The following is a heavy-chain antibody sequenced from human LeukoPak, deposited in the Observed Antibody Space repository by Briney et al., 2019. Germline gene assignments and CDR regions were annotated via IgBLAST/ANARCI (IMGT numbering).Heavy chain of an antibody. CDR2: ISGSGDTM. J-gene: IGHJ4*02. CDR3: AREMIVVENYFDY. CDR1: GFTFSDYY. D-gene: IGHD3-22*01. Sequence: KRWGSLRLSCAASGFTFSDYYMTWIRQGPGKGLAWVSYISGSGDTMYYADSVKGRFTISRDNAKNSLYLQMHSLRAEDTAVYYCAREMIVVENYFDYWGQGTLVTVSS. V-gene: IGHV3-11*01.